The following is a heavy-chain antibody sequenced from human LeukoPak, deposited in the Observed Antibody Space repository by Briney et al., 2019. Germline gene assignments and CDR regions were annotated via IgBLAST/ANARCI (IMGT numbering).Heavy chain of an antibody. V-gene: IGHV3-23*01. J-gene: IGHJ4*02. Sequence: GGSLRLSCAASGFTFNTYAMSWVRQAPGKGLEWVSAISGSGSGGNTYYADSVKGRFTISRDNSKNTLYLQMNSLRAEDTAVYYCAKWKESSGWYGDFDYWGQGTLVTVSS. CDR3: AKWKESSGWYGDFDY. CDR2: ISGSGSGGNT. CDR1: GFTFNTYA. D-gene: IGHD6-19*01.